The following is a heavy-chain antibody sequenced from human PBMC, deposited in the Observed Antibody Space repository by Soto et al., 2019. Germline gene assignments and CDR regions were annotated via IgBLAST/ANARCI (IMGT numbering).Heavy chain of an antibody. Sequence: EVQLVESGGGLVKPGGSLTLSCAASGFTFRNYSMSWVRQAPGKGLEWVSYITSSSGYTFYADSMKGRFTISRDNAKNSLYVRMHSLTAEDTAVYYCVKGDLYCSCGNCYSSYFDYWGQGTLVTVSS. CDR1: GFTFRNYS. V-gene: IGHV3-21*01. CDR3: VKGDLYCSCGNCYSSYFDY. J-gene: IGHJ4*02. CDR2: ITSSSGYT. D-gene: IGHD2-15*01.